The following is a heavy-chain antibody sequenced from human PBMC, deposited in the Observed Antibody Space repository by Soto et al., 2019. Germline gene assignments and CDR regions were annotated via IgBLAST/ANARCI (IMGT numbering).Heavy chain of an antibody. CDR1: GYTFTSYG. D-gene: IGHD2-21*02. CDR2: ISAYNGNT. J-gene: IGHJ6*02. V-gene: IGHV1-18*01. Sequence: ASVKVSCKASGYTFTSYGISWVRQAPGQGLEWMGWISAYNGNTNYAQKLQGRVTMTTDTSTSTAYMELRSLRSDDTAVYYCARVDLIHHDYGGYFFVMDVWGQGTTVTVS. CDR3: ARVDLIHHDYGGYFFVMDV.